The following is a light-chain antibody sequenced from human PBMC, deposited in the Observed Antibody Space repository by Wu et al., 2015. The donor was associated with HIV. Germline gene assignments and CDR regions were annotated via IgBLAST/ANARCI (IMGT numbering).Light chain of an antibody. J-gene: IGKJ1*01. CDR3: QQAHSFPWT. Sequence: DIQMTQSPSSVSASVGDRVTLTCRATQDISTWLAWYQQKPGKAPKLLISAASTLQSGVSSRFSGSGSGTVFTLTISSLQPDDFATYYCQQAHSFPWTSGQGTKVDLK. CDR2: AAS. CDR1: QDISTW. V-gene: IGKV1-12*01.